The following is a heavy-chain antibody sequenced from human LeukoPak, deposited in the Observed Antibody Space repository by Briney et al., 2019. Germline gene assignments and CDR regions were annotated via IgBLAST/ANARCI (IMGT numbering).Heavy chain of an antibody. D-gene: IGHD3-9*01. J-gene: IGHJ4*02. CDR2: INHSGST. CDR3: ARQSEDDHDILTGYSQTRFEY. Sequence: SETLSLTCAVYGGSFSGYYWSWIRQPPGKGLEWIGEINHSGSTNYNPSLKSRVTISVDTSKNQFSLKLSSVTAADTAVYYCARQSEDDHDILTGYSQTRFEYWGQGTLVTVSS. V-gene: IGHV4-34*01. CDR1: GGSFSGYY.